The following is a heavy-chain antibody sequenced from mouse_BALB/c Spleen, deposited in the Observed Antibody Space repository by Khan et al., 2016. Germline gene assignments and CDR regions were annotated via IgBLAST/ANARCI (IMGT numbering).Heavy chain of an antibody. V-gene: IGHV1-37*01. J-gene: IGHJ1*01. CDR1: GYSFTGYF. Sequence: VQLQQSGPELVKPGASVKISCKASGYSFTGYFMNWVKQSHGKSLEWIGRVNLYNGDTFYNQNFKGKASMTVDKSSRTAHMEFLSLTSEDSAVYYCGRGCTSGNLSIDHWGAGTTVTVSS. CDR2: VNLYNGDT. CDR3: GRGCTSGNLSIDH.